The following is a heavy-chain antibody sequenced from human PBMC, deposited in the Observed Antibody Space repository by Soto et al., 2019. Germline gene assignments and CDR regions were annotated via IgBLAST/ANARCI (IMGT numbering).Heavy chain of an antibody. D-gene: IGHD1-26*01. CDR2: IISRGSKT. CDR3: LRHHEGDKGIVFDY. CDR1: GFIFSEYA. Sequence: GGSLRLSCAASGFIFSEYAMSWVRLAPGKGLEWVSVIISRGSKTYYADSVKGRFTISRDNSKNTLFPQMNRLRAEDTGVYVCLRHHEGDKGIVFDYWGQGTLVTVSS. V-gene: IGHV3-23*01. J-gene: IGHJ4*02.